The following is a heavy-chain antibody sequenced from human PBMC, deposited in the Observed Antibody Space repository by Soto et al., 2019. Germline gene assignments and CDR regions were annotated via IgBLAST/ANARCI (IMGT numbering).Heavy chain of an antibody. Sequence: EVQLVESGGGLVKPGGSLRLSCEASGFTFSNAWKNWVRQGPGKGLEWLGRIKSKVDGGTGDYVAATKGRFSISRDDLKNMLYLQMNSLKPDDTAVYYCTTLSYRYYDGMDVWGKGTTVTVSA. V-gene: IGHV3-15*01. CDR1: GFTFSNAW. CDR2: IKSKVDGGTG. J-gene: IGHJ6*04. CDR3: TTLSYRYYDGMDV. D-gene: IGHD2-2*01.